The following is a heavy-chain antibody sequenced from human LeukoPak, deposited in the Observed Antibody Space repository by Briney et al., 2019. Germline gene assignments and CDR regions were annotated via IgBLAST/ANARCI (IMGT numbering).Heavy chain of an antibody. CDR2: ISRSGGGA. CDR3: AKARNWNDYYFDY. V-gene: IGHV3-23*01. Sequence: GGSLRLSCTTSGFTFSSYAMSWVRQAPGKGLEWVSDISRSGGGAYSADSVKGRFTISRDNSKNTLYLQMNSLRAEDTAVYYCAKARNWNDYYFDYWGQGTLVTVSS. CDR1: GFTFSSYA. J-gene: IGHJ4*02. D-gene: IGHD1-1*01.